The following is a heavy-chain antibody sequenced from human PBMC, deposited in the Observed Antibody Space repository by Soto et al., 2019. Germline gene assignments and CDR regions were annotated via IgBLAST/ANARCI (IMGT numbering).Heavy chain of an antibody. J-gene: IGHJ4*02. CDR3: ARGRVIWAEMNFHS. Sequence: QVQLQQWGAGLLKPSETLSLTCAVYGGSFSGYYWSWIRQPPGKGLEWIGEINHSGSTNYNPSLKGGAPISVDTSKTQCPLKLGSVPAADTAVYYWARGRVIWAEMNFHSGGEGTLVTVSS. V-gene: IGHV4-34*01. CDR1: GGSFSGYY. D-gene: IGHD2-21*01. CDR2: INHSGST.